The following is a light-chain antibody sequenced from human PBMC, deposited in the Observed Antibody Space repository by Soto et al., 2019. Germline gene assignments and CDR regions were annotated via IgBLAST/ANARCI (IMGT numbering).Light chain of an antibody. V-gene: IGKV3-20*01. CDR1: QSVSSSY. J-gene: IGKJ4*01. CDR2: GAS. CDR3: QQYDDWLRLT. Sequence: EIVLTQSPGTLSLSPGERATLSCRASQSVSSSYLAWYQQKPGQAPRLLIFGASYRANGIPARFSGSGSGTEFNLTISSLQSEDFAVYFCQQYDDWLRLTFGGGTKVEIK.